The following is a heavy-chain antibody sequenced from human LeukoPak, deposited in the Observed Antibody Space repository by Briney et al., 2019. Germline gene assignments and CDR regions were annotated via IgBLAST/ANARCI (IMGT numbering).Heavy chain of an antibody. CDR2: INPGGGST. V-gene: IGHV1-46*01. CDR3: ARGREITMVRGVTTPRFEYFQH. D-gene: IGHD3-10*01. CDR1: GYTFTGYY. J-gene: IGHJ1*01. Sequence: ASVKVSCKASGYTFTGYYMHWVRQAPGQGLEWMGIINPGGGSTSYAQKFQGRVTMTRDTSTSTVYMELSSLRSEDTAVYYCARGREITMVRGVTTPRFEYFQHWGQGTLVTVSS.